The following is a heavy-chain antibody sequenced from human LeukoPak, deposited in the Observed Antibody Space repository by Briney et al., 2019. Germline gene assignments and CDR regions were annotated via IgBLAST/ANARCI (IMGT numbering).Heavy chain of an antibody. V-gene: IGHV4-38-2*01. CDR1: NDPITSDYY. D-gene: IGHD3-16*01. J-gene: IGHJ6*03. Sequence: SEPLSLTCAVSNDPITSDYYWVWIRQTPGQVLEWIGQIFHSGIDHYNPYLKSRVTMSVDTSRSQFTVNLNSVTAADTAVYYCGRAGFGTAYNRFYYYMDVWGKGTTFTVSS. CDR3: GRAGFGTAYNRFYYYMDV. CDR2: IFHSGID.